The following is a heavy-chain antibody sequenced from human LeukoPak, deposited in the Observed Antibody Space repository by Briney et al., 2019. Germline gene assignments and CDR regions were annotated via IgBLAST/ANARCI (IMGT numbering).Heavy chain of an antibody. V-gene: IGHV4-31*11. D-gene: IGHD2-15*01. Sequence: PSETLSLTCAVYGGSFSGYYWSWIRQHPGKGLEWIGYIYYSGSTYYNPSLKSRVTISVDTSKNQFSLKLSSVTAADTAVYYCARYYCSGGSCLPVYNWFDPWGQGTLVTVSS. CDR1: GGSFSGYY. J-gene: IGHJ5*02. CDR3: ARYYCSGGSCLPVYNWFDP. CDR2: IYYSGST.